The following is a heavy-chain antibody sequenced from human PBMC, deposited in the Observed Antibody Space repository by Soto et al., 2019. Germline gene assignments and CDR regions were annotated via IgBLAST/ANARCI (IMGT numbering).Heavy chain of an antibody. D-gene: IGHD3-16*01. CDR1: SGSISNSSYH. CDR2: LYLRGST. J-gene: IGHJ4*02. CDR3: FGVLAATLDY. Sequence: SETLSLTCIVSSGSISNSSYHWGWIRQAPGKGLEWIGTLYLRGSTDYNPSFKSRVTISADTSKDQVSLKLTSVTAADTAVYFCFGVLAATLDYWGQGTLVTVSS. V-gene: IGHV4-39*01.